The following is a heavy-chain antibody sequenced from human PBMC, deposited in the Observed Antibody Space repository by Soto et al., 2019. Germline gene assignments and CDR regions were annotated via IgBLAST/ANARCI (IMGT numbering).Heavy chain of an antibody. V-gene: IGHV4-30-4*02. CDR2: IYYSGST. CDR3: ASRPYYYGSGSYYNSYYYYGMDV. D-gene: IGHD3-10*01. J-gene: IGHJ6*02. Sequence: SETLSLTCTVSGGSISSGDYYWSWIRQPPGKGLEWIGYIYYSGSTYYNPSLKSRVTISVDTSKNQFSLKLSSVTAADTAVYYCASRPYYYGSGSYYNSYYYYGMDVWGQGTTVTVSS. CDR1: GGSISSGDYY.